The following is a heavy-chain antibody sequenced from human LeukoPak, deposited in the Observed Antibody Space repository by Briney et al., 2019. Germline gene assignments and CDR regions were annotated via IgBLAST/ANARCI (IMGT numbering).Heavy chain of an antibody. CDR2: IYYSGST. J-gene: IGHJ6*03. Sequence: PSETLSLTCIVSGGSISSYYWSWIRQPPGKGLEWIGYIYYSGSTNYNPSLKSRVTISVDTSKNQFSLKLSSVTAADTAVYYCAGSAMVRGVISYYYYYMDVWGKGTTVTVSS. CDR3: AGSAMVRGVISYYYYYMDV. V-gene: IGHV4-59*01. CDR1: GGSISSYY. D-gene: IGHD3-10*01.